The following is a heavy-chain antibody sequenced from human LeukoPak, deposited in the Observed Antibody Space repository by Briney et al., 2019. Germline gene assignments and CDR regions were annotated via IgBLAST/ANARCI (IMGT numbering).Heavy chain of an antibody. CDR1: GYTFTGYY. D-gene: IGHD2-2*02. CDR2: INPNSGGT. Sequence: ASVKVSCKASGYTFTGYYMRWVRQAPGQGLEWMGWINPNSGGTNYAQKFQGRVTMTRDTSISTAYMELSRLRFDDTAVYYCATYCSSTSCYTRSFDYWGQGTLVTVSS. V-gene: IGHV1-2*02. CDR3: ATYCSSTSCYTRSFDY. J-gene: IGHJ4*02.